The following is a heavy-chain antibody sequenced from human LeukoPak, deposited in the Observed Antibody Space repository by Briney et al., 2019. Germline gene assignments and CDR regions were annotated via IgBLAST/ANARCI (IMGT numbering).Heavy chain of an antibody. CDR1: GGSISSYY. Sequence: PSETLSLTCTVSGGSISSYYWSWIRQPPGKGLEWIGYIHYSGSTHYNPSLKSRVTVSVDTSKNQVSLKLRSVTAADTAVYYCARTTEGYAGGPGYSYYYYMDVWGKGTTVTISS. D-gene: IGHD5-12*01. J-gene: IGHJ6*03. CDR3: ARTTEGYAGGPGYSYYYYMDV. V-gene: IGHV4-59*01. CDR2: IHYSGST.